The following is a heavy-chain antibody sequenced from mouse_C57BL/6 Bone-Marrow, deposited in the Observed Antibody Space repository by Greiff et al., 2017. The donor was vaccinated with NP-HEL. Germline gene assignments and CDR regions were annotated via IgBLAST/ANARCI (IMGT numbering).Heavy chain of an antibody. CDR1: GFSLTSYG. Sequence: QVQLKESGPGLVQPSQSLSITCTVSGFSLTSYGVHWVRQSPGKGLEWLGVIWRGGSTDYNAAFMSRLSITKDNSKSQVFFKMNSLQADDTAIYYCAKSFYDYDVRDAMDYWGQGTSVTVSS. CDR2: IWRGGST. V-gene: IGHV2-5*01. D-gene: IGHD2-4*01. J-gene: IGHJ4*01. CDR3: AKSFYDYDVRDAMDY.